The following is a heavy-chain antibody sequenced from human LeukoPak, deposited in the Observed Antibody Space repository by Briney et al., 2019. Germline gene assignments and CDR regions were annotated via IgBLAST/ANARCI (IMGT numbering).Heavy chain of an antibody. V-gene: IGHV3-53*01. Sequence: GASLQISCASSGFTVSSNYMSWVRQAPGKGLEWVSVIYSGGSTYYADSVKGRFTISRDNSKNTLYLQMNSLRAEDTAVYYCAGVGATTDYYYYMDVWGKGTTVTVSS. CDR1: GFTVSSNY. D-gene: IGHD4-11*01. J-gene: IGHJ6*03. CDR2: IYSGGST. CDR3: AGVGATTDYYYYMDV.